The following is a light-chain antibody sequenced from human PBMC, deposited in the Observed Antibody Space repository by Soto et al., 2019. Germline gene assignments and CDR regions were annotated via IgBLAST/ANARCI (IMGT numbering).Light chain of an antibody. J-gene: IGLJ1*01. V-gene: IGLV2-14*01. Sequence: QSALTQPASVSGSPGQSITISCTGTSNDVGGYNYVSWYQQHPGKAPKLMIYEVSNRPSGVSNRFSGSKSGNTASLTISGLQAEDEADYYCSSYASSGTFPYVFGTGTKLTVL. CDR1: SNDVGGYNY. CDR3: SSYASSGTFPYV. CDR2: EVS.